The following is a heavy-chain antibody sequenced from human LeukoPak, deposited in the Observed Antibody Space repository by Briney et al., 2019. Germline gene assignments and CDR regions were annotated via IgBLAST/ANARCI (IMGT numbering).Heavy chain of an antibody. D-gene: IGHD6-19*01. CDR1: GFTFSSYE. V-gene: IGHV3-48*03. CDR2: ISSSGSTI. Sequence: GGSLRLSCAASGFTFSSYEMNWVRQAPGKGLEWVSYISSSGSTIYYADSVKGRFTISRDNAKNSLYLQMNSLRAEDTAVYYCARGHSSGWYDAFDIWGQRTKVTVSS. CDR3: ARGHSSGWYDAFDI. J-gene: IGHJ3*02.